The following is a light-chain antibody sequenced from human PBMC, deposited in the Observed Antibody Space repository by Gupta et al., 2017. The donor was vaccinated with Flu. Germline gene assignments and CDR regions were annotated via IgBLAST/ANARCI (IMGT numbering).Light chain of an antibody. V-gene: IGKV1-39*01. J-gene: IGKJ3*01. CDR3: QQSDNAPLS. Sequence: DIQMTQSPSSLSASVGDRVIITCRASQSISSYLNWYQQKAGKAPKLLIHAASSLASGVPSRFSGSGSGTDFTLTISSLQPEDFPTYYYQQSDNAPLSFGHGTIVDFK. CDR2: AAS. CDR1: QSISSY.